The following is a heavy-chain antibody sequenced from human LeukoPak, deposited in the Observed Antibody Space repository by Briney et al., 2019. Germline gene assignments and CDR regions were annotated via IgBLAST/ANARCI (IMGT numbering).Heavy chain of an antibody. V-gene: IGHV1-24*01. J-gene: IGHJ4*02. CDR2: FDPEDGET. CDR3: ATGFRYVDY. Sequence: GASVTVSFKVSVYTLTQLSMHWVRQAPGKGREWMGGFDPEDGETIYAQKFQGRVTMTEDTSTDTAYMELSSLRSEDTAVYYCATGFRYVDYWGQGTLVTVSS. CDR1: VYTLTQLS.